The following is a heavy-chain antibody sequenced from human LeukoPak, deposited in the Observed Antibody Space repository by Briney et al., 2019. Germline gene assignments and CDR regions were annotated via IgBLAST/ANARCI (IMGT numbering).Heavy chain of an antibody. V-gene: IGHV3-7*03. J-gene: IGHJ1*01. CDR3: AKDMGVPAYCGGDCYSRFFQH. Sequence: GGSLRLSCAASGFTFSTYWMTWVRQAPGKGLEWVANMKGDGSEIYYVDSVKGRFTISRDNSKSTLYLQMNSLRADDTAVYYCAKDMGVPAYCGGDCYSRFFQHWGQGTLVTVSP. D-gene: IGHD2-21*02. CDR2: MKGDGSEI. CDR1: GFTFSTYW.